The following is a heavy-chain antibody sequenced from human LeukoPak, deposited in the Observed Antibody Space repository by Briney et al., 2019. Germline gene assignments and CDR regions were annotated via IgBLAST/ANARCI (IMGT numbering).Heavy chain of an antibody. CDR3: AKSAGVATIYFDS. D-gene: IGHD5-12*01. CDR2: IGSDYDR. CDR1: GFAFGSYA. Sequence: GGSLRLSCTASGFAFGSYAMAWVRQASGKGLEGVAAIGSDYDRVHEDSVKGRFTISRDNSKSTLYLQMDNLRAEDTAVYFCAKSAGVATIYFDSWGQGALVTVSS. J-gene: IGHJ4*02. V-gene: IGHV3-23*01.